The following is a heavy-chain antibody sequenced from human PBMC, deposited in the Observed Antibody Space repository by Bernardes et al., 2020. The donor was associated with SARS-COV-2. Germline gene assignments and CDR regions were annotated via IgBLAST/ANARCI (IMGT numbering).Heavy chain of an antibody. D-gene: IGHD2-2*02. CDR1: GFTLNSDA. Sequence: GGSLRLSCAASGFTLNSDAMHWVRQAPGKGLEWVAALWYDGSKDYYTGSVKGRFTISRDDSKNTLYLQMNSLKTEDTAVYYCTTDPEIVVVPAAIRPAPSYYYYYMDVWGKGTTVTVSS. CDR3: TTDPEIVVVPAAIRPAPSYYYYYMDV. CDR2: LWYDGSKD. V-gene: IGHV3-33*01. J-gene: IGHJ6*03.